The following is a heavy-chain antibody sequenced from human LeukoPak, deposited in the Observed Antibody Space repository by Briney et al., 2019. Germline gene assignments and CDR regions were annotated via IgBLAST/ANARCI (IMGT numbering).Heavy chain of an antibody. J-gene: IGHJ3*02. Sequence: QPGRSLRLSCAASGFTFNSYAMHWVRQAPGKGLEWVAVISYDGSNRYYPDSVKGRFTISRDNSKNTLYLQMNSLRPEDTAVYYCAKGVVPAAMFAFDIWGQGTMVTDPS. CDR2: ISYDGSNR. D-gene: IGHD2-2*01. CDR1: GFTFNSYA. V-gene: IGHV3-30*18. CDR3: AKGVVPAAMFAFDI.